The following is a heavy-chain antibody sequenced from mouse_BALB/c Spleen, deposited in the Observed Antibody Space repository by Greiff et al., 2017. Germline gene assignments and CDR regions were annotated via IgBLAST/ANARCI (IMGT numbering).Heavy chain of an antibody. CDR3: ARFYCVGGYGGMDY. J-gene: IGHJ4*01. Sequence: EVQLMESGGGLVQPGGSRKLSCAASGFTFSDYAMAWVRQAPGKGPEWVAFISNLAYSIYYADTVTGRFTISRENAKNTMYLEMRSLRSEDTAMSSCARFYCVGGYGGMDYWGQGTSVTVSA. V-gene: IGHV5-15*02. D-gene: IGHD1-1*01. CDR2: ISNLAYSI. CDR1: GFTFSDYA.